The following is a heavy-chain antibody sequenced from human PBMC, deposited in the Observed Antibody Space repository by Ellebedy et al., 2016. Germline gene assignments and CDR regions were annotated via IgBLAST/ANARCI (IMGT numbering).Heavy chain of an antibody. V-gene: IGHV3-74*01. Sequence: GESPKISXAASGFTFSSYWMHWVRQAPGKGLVWVSRINSDGSSTSYADSVKGRFTISRDNAKNTLYLQMNSLRAEDTAVYYCARDPGGGDAFDIWGQGTMVTVSS. CDR2: INSDGSST. CDR3: ARDPGGGDAFDI. J-gene: IGHJ3*02. CDR1: GFTFSSYW. D-gene: IGHD2-15*01.